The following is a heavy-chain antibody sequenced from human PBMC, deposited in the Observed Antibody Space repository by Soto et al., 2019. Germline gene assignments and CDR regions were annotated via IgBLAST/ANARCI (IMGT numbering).Heavy chain of an antibody. CDR2: IIPIFDTA. J-gene: IGHJ4*02. V-gene: IGHV1-69*18. D-gene: IGHD3-22*01. Sequence: QVQLVQSGAEVKKPGSSVKVSCKASGGTFSSFAISWVRQAPGQGLEWMARIIPIFDTANYAQKFQGRVTITADESTSTADLELSSLRSADTAFYYCVGYYYDTRCYYYDYWGQGTLVTVSS. CDR1: GGTFSSFA. CDR3: VGYYYDTRCYYYDY.